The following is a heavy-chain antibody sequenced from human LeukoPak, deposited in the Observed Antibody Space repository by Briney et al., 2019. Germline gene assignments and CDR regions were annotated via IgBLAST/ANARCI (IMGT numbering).Heavy chain of an antibody. J-gene: IGHJ5*02. Sequence: GASVKVSCKASGYTFTSYYMHWVRQAPGQELEWMGIINPSGGSTSYAQKFQGRVTMTRDTSTSTVYMELSSLRSEDTAVYYCARVRSITMVRGENWFDPWGQGTLVTVSS. CDR2: INPSGGST. V-gene: IGHV1-46*01. CDR1: GYTFTSYY. CDR3: ARVRSITMVRGENWFDP. D-gene: IGHD3-10*01.